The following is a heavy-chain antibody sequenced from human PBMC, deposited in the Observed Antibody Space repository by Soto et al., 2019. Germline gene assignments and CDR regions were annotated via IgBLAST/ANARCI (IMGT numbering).Heavy chain of an antibody. CDR1: GGTFSSYT. CDR3: ARDRSEWESYYYFDY. D-gene: IGHD3-16*01. V-gene: IGHV1-69*08. CDR2: IIPILGIA. Sequence: QVQLVQSGAEVKKPGSSVKVSCKASGGTFSSYTISWVRQAPGQGLEWMGRIIPILGIANYAQEVQGRGTITADKSTSTAYMELSSLRSEDTAVYYCARDRSEWESYYYFDYWGQGTLVTVSS. J-gene: IGHJ4*02.